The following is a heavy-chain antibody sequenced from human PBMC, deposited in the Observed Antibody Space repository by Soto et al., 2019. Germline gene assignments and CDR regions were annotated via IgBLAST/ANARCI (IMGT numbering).Heavy chain of an antibody. D-gene: IGHD2-21*02. CDR2: IYPGDSDT. CDR1: GYSFTSYW. Sequence: GESLKISCKGSGYSFTSYWIGWVRQMPGKGLEWMGIIYPGDSDTRYSPSFQGQVTISADKSISTAYLQWSSLKASDTAMYYCARLVYCGGDCIYNWFDPWGQGTLVTVSS. V-gene: IGHV5-51*01. J-gene: IGHJ5*02. CDR3: ARLVYCGGDCIYNWFDP.